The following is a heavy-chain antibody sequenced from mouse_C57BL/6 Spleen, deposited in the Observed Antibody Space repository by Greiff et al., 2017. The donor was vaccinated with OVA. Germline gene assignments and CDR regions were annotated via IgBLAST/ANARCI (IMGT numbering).Heavy chain of an antibody. CDR3: ARGHYDYDLDY. D-gene: IGHD2-4*01. V-gene: IGHV1-80*01. CDR2: IYPGDGDT. J-gene: IGHJ2*01. CDR1: GYAFSSYW. Sequence: QVQLQQSGAELVKPGASVKISCKASGYAFSSYWMNWVKQRPGKGLEWIGQIYPGDGDTNYNGKFKGKATLTADKSSSTAYMQLSSLTSEDSAVYFCARGHYDYDLDYWGQGTTLTVSS.